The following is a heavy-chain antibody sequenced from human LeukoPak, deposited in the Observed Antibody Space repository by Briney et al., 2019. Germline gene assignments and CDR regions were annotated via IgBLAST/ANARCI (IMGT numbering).Heavy chain of an antibody. D-gene: IGHD4-11*01. J-gene: IGHJ4*02. V-gene: IGHV4-39*02. CDR3: VRDYSNFVQGD. CDR1: GVSITSEIW. CDR2: IYSGGET. Sequence: PSETLSLTCTVSGVSITSEIWWSWVRQPPGKGLEWIGSIYSGGETHYNPSLNSRVTIFLDTSKNRFSLNLISVTATDTAVYYCVRDYSNFVQGDWGQGTLVTVSS.